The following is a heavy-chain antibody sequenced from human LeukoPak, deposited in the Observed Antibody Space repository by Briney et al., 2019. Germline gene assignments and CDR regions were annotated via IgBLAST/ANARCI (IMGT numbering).Heavy chain of an antibody. Sequence: GGTLRLSCAASGFTFSSYGMSWVRQAPGKGLEWVSAISGSGGSTYYADSVKGRFTISRDNSKNTLYLQMNSLRAEDTAVYYCARGPAGGQLGDAFDIWGQGTMVTVSS. CDR1: GFTFSSYG. D-gene: IGHD6-6*01. CDR2: ISGSGGST. V-gene: IGHV3-23*01. J-gene: IGHJ3*02. CDR3: ARGPAGGQLGDAFDI.